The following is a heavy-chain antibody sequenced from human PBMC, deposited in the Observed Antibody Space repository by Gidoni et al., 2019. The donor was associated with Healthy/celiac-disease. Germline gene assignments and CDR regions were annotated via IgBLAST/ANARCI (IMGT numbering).Heavy chain of an antibody. J-gene: IGHJ3*02. CDR1: GFTFDDYA. CDR2: ISWNSGSI. CDR3: AKLDTAMVHDAFDI. V-gene: IGHV3-9*01. D-gene: IGHD5-18*01. Sequence: EVQLVESGGGLVQLGRSLRLSCAASGFTFDDYAMHWVRQAPGKGLEWVSGISWNSGSIGYADSVKGRFTISRDNAKNSLYLQMNSLRAEDTALYYCAKLDTAMVHDAFDIWGQGTMVTVSS.